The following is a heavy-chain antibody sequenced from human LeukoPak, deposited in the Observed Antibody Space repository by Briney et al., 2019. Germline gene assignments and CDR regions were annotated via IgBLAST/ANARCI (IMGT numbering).Heavy chain of an antibody. CDR2: IWYGGSNK. Sequence: GGSLRLSCAASGFTFSSYGMHWVRQAPGKGLEWVAVIWYGGSNKYYAGSVKGRFTISRDNSKNTLYLQMNSLRAEDTAVYYCARGDRDYYDSSGYYTPNDYWGQGTLVTVSS. V-gene: IGHV3-33*01. J-gene: IGHJ4*02. D-gene: IGHD3-22*01. CDR1: GFTFSSYG. CDR3: ARGDRDYYDSSGYYTPNDY.